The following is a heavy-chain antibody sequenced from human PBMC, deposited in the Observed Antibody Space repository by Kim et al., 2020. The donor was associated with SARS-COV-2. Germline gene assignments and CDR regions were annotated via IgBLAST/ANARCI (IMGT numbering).Heavy chain of an antibody. CDR2: IYYSGST. J-gene: IGHJ4*02. D-gene: IGHD5-18*01. V-gene: IGHV4-31*03. Sequence: SETLSLTCTVSGGSISSGGYYWSWIRQHPGKGLEWIGYIYYSGSTYYNPSLKSRVTISVDTSKNQFSLKLSSVTAADTAVYYCARGVDRGYSYGYNYFDYWGQGTLVTVSS. CDR3: ARGVDRGYSYGYNYFDY. CDR1: GGSISSGGYY.